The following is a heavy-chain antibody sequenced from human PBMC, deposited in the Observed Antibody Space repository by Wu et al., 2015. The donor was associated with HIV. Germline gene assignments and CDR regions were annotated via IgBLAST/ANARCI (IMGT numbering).Heavy chain of an antibody. CDR3: ARDPGEGYNWSDAFDV. Sequence: QVQLVQSGAEVKKPGASVKVSCKTSGYTFTGYYIHWVRQAPGQGLEWMGWINPNSGDTNYAQTFQGRVTMTRDTSISTAYMELGRLRSDDTAVYYCARDPGEGYNWSDAFDVWGQGTLVTVSS. D-gene: IGHD5-24*01. V-gene: IGHV1-2*02. J-gene: IGHJ3*01. CDR2: INPNSGDT. CDR1: GYTFTGYY.